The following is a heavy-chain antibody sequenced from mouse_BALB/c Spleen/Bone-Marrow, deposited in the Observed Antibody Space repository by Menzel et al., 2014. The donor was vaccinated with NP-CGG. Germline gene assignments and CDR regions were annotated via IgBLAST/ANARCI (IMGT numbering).Heavy chain of an antibody. CDR1: GYTFTEYA. CDR2: ISTYSGNT. CDR3: ARGYPGCYAMDY. V-gene: IGHV1-67*01. D-gene: IGHD2-14*01. J-gene: IGHJ4*01. Sequence: QVQLKESGPELVRPGVSVKISCKGSGYTFTEYAMHWVKQSHAKSLEWIGVISTYSGNTNYNQKFKGKATLTVDKSSSTAFMELARLTSEDSAIYFCARGYPGCYAMDYWGQGTSVTVSS.